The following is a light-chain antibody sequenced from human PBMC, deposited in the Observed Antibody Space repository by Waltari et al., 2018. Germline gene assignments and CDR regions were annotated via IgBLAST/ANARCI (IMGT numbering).Light chain of an antibody. CDR2: KAN. V-gene: IGLV8-61*01. CDR3: LLYMGSGIWV. J-gene: IGLJ3*02. Sequence: QTVVTQEPSLSVYPGGTVALTCSLSYGSLSSTYSASSYQQSPGQTPLTLVYKANILSSGVPDRFSGSVLGNKAVLIITGAQAEDESTYYCLLYMGSGIWVFGGGTKLTVL. CDR1: YGSLSSTYS.